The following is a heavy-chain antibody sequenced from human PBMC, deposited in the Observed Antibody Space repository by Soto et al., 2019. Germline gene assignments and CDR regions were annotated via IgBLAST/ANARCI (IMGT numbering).Heavy chain of an antibody. CDR3: ERLYGGNSGMDV. J-gene: IGHJ6*02. Sequence: EVQLVQSGAEVKKPGESLRISCKGSGYSFTSYWVTWVRQMPGKGLEWMGRIDPSDSYTNYNPPFQGHVTISVDKSISTAYLQWSSLKASDTAMYYCERLYGGNSGMDVWGQGTTVTVSS. D-gene: IGHD4-17*01. CDR1: GYSFTSYW. CDR2: IDPSDSYT. V-gene: IGHV5-10-1*01.